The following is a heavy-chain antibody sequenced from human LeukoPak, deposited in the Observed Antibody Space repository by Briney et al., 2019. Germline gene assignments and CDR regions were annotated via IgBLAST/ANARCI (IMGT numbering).Heavy chain of an antibody. CDR3: AKGSTSNSPYYYYGMDV. V-gene: IGHV3-23*01. J-gene: IGHJ6*02. Sequence: PGGSLRLSCAASGFTFSSYAMGWVRQAPGKGLEWVSAISGSGGSTYYADSVKGRFTISRDNSKNTLYPQMNSLRAEDTAVYYCAKGSTSNSPYYYYGMDVWGQGTTVTVSS. CDR2: ISGSGGST. D-gene: IGHD1-1*01. CDR1: GFTFSSYA.